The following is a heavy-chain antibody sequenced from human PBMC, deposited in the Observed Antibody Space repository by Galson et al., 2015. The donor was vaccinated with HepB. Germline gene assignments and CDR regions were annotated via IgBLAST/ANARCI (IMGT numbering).Heavy chain of an antibody. V-gene: IGHV1-69*08. D-gene: IGHD3-22*01. CDR2: IITDVGAT. CDR1: GGFFSNYI. CDR3: VSPHDGSSDYNYFQR. Sequence: SVKVSCKASGGFFSNYILSWLRQAPGQGPEWMGRIITDVGATPYAERFQGRATITADKSTGTTFMELTNLTMEDAAIYYCVSPHDGSSDYNYFQRWGQGTLVSVSS. J-gene: IGHJ4*02.